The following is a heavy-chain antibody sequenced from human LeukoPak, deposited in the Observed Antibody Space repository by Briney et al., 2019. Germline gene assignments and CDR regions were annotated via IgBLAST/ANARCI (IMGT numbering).Heavy chain of an antibody. J-gene: IGHJ4*02. CDR1: GFTFSSYA. D-gene: IGHD3-3*01. CDR3: AKARYDFWSGRSPFDY. Sequence: GGSLRLSCAASGFTFSSYAMSWVRQAPGKGLEWVSAISGSGGSTYYADSVKGRFTISRDNSKNTLYLQMNSLRAEDTAVYYCAKARYDFWSGRSPFDYWGQGTLVTVSS. CDR2: ISGSGGST. V-gene: IGHV3-23*01.